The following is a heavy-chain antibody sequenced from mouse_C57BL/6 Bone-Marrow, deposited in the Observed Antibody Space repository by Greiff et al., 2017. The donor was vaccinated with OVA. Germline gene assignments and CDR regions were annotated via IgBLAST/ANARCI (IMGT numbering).Heavy chain of an antibody. CDR2: ISNGGGST. J-gene: IGHJ4*01. Sequence: DVKLVESGGGLVQPGGSLKLSCAASGFTFSDYYMYWVRQTPEKRLEWVAYISNGGGSTYYPDTVKGRFTISRDNAKNTLYLQMSRLKSEDTAMYYCARRDSAYYYAMDYWGQGTSVTVSS. D-gene: IGHD6-1*01. V-gene: IGHV5-12*01. CDR1: GFTFSDYY. CDR3: ARRDSAYYYAMDY.